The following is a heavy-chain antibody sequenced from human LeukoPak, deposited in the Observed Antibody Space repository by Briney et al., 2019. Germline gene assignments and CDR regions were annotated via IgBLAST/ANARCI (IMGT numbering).Heavy chain of an antibody. CDR3: ARDPTTVVSVPYYFDD. CDR2: INHSGSA. J-gene: IGHJ4*02. CDR1: GRSIIGYH. V-gene: IGHV4-34*01. Sequence: SETLSLTCGLFGRSIIGYHWNWIRQSPGKGLEWIGEINHSGSANYNPSFKSRVTISLDTSKNQFSLEPRSVTAADTAVYYCARDPTTVVSVPYYFDDWGQGTLVTVSS. D-gene: IGHD4-11*01.